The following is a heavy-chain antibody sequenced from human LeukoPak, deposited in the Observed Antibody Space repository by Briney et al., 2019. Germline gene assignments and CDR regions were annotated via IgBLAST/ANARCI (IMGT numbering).Heavy chain of an antibody. CDR1: GGSISSGGYY. Sequence: SETLSLTCTVSGGSISSGGYYWSWIRQHPGKGLEWIGYIYYSGSAYYNPSLKSRVTISVDTSKNQFSLKLSSVTAADTAVYYCARAGGFFSPFGYWGQGTLVTVSS. D-gene: IGHD3-16*01. J-gene: IGHJ4*02. V-gene: IGHV4-31*03. CDR2: IYYSGSA. CDR3: ARAGGFFSPFGY.